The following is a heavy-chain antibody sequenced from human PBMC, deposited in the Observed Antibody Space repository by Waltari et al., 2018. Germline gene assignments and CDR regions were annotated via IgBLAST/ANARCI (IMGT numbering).Heavy chain of an antibody. V-gene: IGHV1-69-2*01. CDR3: ATGLSGYYTGAVDY. D-gene: IGHD3-3*01. CDR2: FDPTDGRT. CDR1: GYTFPDYH. J-gene: IGHJ4*02. Sequence: EVQLVQSGAEVKKPGAPVKISCTVSGYTFPDYHIHWIQQAPGKGLAWVGRFDPTDGRTIDSERFQDRVTITADTSTDTTYRDLSSLRSEDTAVYYCATGLSGYYTGAVDYWGQGTLVTVSS.